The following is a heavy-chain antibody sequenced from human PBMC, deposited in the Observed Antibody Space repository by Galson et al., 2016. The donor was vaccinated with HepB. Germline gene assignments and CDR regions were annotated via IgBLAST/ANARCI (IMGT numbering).Heavy chain of an antibody. CDR3: ARDSDGSGSPPTGNYYYYMDV. Sequence: SLRLSCAASGFTFSSYSMDWVRQAPGKGLEWVAAISYDGINKYYADSVKGRFTVSRDDSKNTLYLEMNSLRGEETAIYYCARDSDGSGSPPTGNYYYYMDVWGKGTTVIVSS. J-gene: IGHJ6*03. CDR2: ISYDGINK. CDR1: GFTFSSYS. V-gene: IGHV3-30*04. D-gene: IGHD3-10*01.